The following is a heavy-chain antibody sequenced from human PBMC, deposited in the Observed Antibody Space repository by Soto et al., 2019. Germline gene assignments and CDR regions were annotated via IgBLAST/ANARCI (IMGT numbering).Heavy chain of an antibody. CDR3: AHSSCSGGSCYGGWFDP. CDR1: EISLSTSGVG. CDR2: IYWDDDK. D-gene: IGHD2-15*01. J-gene: IGHJ5*02. V-gene: IGHV2-5*02. Sequence: QITLKESGPTLGKPTQTLTLTCTFSEISLSTSGVGVGWIRQPPGKALEWLALIYWDDDKRYSPSLKSRLTITKDTSKNQVVLTMTNMDPVDTATYYCAHSSCSGGSCYGGWFDPWGQGTLVTVSS.